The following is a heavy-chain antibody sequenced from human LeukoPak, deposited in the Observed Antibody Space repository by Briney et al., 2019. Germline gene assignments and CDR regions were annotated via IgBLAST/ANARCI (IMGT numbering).Heavy chain of an antibody. D-gene: IGHD6-19*01. CDR2: ISGSGTTSI. Sequence: GGSLRLSCAASGFTFSDYYMTWIRQAPGKGLEWVSYISGSGTTSIYYAAFVKGRFTISKVNAKNSLYLQMNNLRAEDTAEYYCASASGWYERGPDHYHYYRDVWGKGTSVRVSS. V-gene: IGHV3-11*04. J-gene: IGHJ6*03. CDR1: GFTFSDYY. CDR3: ASASGWYERGPDHYHYYRDV.